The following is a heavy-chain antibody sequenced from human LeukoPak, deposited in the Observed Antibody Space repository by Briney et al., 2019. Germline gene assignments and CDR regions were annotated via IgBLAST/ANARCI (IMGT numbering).Heavy chain of an antibody. CDR1: GYTFTDYY. Sequence: ASVKVSCKASGYTFTDYYIYWVRQAPGQGLEWMGWINPNSGDTGYAQKFQGRVTMTRDTSVSTVYMKLSRLRSDDTAIYYCARRSDWYYFDYWGQGTLVTVSA. J-gene: IGHJ4*02. CDR3: ARRSDWYYFDY. CDR2: INPNSGDT. D-gene: IGHD3-9*01. V-gene: IGHV1-2*02.